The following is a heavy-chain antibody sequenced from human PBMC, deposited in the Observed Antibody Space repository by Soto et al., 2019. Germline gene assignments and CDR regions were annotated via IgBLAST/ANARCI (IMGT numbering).Heavy chain of an antibody. D-gene: IGHD5-18*01. CDR2: ISYDENNK. J-gene: IGHJ4*02. V-gene: IGHV3-30*18. Sequence: QVQLVESGGGVVQPGRSLRLSCAASGFTFTNYAMHWVRQAPGKGLEWVAVISYDENNKYYADSVKGRFTISRDNSKNTLYRKVDRLRVENTVVYYCAKKGGRGWNTAMGKIFTSGGRGPRVTVPS. CDR3: AKKGGRGWNTAMGKIFTS. CDR1: GFTFTNYA.